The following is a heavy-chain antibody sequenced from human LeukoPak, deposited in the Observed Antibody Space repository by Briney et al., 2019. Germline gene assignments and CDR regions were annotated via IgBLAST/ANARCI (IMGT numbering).Heavy chain of an antibody. D-gene: IGHD1-26*01. CDR1: GGSISSGGYY. V-gene: IGHV4-31*03. J-gene: IGHJ4*02. CDR3: ARHADGGTYPLDS. Sequence: SETLSLTCTVSGGSISSGGYYWSWLRQHPGKGMEWIGYIYYSGSTYYNPSLKSRVTISVDTSKNQFSLKLSSVTAADTAVYCCARHADGGTYPLDSWGQGTLVTVSS. CDR2: IYYSGST.